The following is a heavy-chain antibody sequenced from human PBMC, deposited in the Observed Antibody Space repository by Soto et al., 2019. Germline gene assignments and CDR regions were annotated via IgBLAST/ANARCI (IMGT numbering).Heavy chain of an antibody. CDR2: IKQDGSEK. D-gene: IGHD2-15*01. CDR1: GFTFSSYW. CDR3: AREDFEAYCSGGSCYYYYYYMDV. J-gene: IGHJ6*03. V-gene: IGHV3-7*01. Sequence: GGSLRLSCAASGFTFSSYWMSWVRQAPGKGLEWVANIKQDGSEKYYVDSVKGRFTISRDNAKNSLYLQMNSLRAEDTAVYYCAREDFEAYCSGGSCYYYYYYMDVWGKGTTVTVSS.